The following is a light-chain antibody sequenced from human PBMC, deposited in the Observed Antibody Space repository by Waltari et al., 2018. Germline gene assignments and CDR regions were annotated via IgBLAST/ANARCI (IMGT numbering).Light chain of an antibody. V-gene: IGLV1-44*01. CDR3: AAWDDSLNGHHV. CDR1: SSNIGSNF. J-gene: IGLJ1*01. CDR2: SNG. Sequence: QSVLTQPPSASGTPGQRVTISCSGSSSNIGSNFVNWYQQLPGAAPKLLIYSNGQRPSGVPGRFSGSKSGTSASLAISGLQSEDEADYYSAAWDDSLNGHHVFGTGTKVTVL.